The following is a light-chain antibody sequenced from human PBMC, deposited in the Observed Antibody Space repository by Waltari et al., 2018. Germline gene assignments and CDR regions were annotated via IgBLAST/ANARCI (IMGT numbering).Light chain of an antibody. J-gene: IGKJ4*01. Sequence: DIVLTQSPDSLAVSLGERATINCKSSQNIFYSSYNKTYLAWYQQKPGQPPNLLIYWASTRHSGVPDRFSGSGSGTDFTLTINSLRAEDVAVYFCQQYYCSSTFGGGTKVEIK. CDR1: QNIFYSSYNKTY. CDR2: WAS. V-gene: IGKV4-1*01. CDR3: QQYYCSST.